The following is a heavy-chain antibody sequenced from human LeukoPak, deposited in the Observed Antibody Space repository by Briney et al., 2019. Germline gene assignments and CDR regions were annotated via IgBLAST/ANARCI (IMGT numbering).Heavy chain of an antibody. CDR1: GFIFSNYA. Sequence: GVSLRLSCAASGFIFSNYAMNWVRQAPGKGLEWVSLISTSGNRHYADSVQGRFTISRDNSKNTLYLQMNTLRVEDTALYYCAKDLDSTGRYESPEDYWGQGTLVTVSS. CDR2: ISTSGNR. J-gene: IGHJ4*02. D-gene: IGHD2/OR15-2a*01. CDR3: AKDLDSTGRYESPEDY. V-gene: IGHV3-23*01.